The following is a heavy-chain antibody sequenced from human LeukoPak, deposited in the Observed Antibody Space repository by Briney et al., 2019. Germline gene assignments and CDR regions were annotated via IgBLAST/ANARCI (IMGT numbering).Heavy chain of an antibody. CDR2: IYFSGST. D-gene: IGHD5-24*01. V-gene: IGHV4-59*01. J-gene: IGHJ3*02. CDR3: ARLRDGYNFYAFDI. CDR1: GGSISGYY. Sequence: PSETLSLTCTVSGGSISGYYWSWIRQPPGKGLEWIGYIYFSGSTNYNPSLKSRVTISVDTSKNQFSLKLSSVTAADTAVYYCARLRDGYNFYAFDIWGQGTMVTVSS.